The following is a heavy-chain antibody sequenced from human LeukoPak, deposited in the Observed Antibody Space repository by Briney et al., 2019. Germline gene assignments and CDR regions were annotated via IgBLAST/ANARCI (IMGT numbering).Heavy chain of an antibody. CDR1: GFTFRDHG. CDR2: ISSSSSYI. CDR3: ASGGTTVTTVAY. D-gene: IGHD4-17*01. Sequence: PGGSLRLSCVASGFTFRDHGMHWVRQAPGKGLEWVSSISSSSSYIYYADSVKGRFTISRDNAKNSLYLQMNSLRAEDTAVYYCASGGTTVTTVAYWGQGTLVTVSS. J-gene: IGHJ4*02. V-gene: IGHV3-21*01.